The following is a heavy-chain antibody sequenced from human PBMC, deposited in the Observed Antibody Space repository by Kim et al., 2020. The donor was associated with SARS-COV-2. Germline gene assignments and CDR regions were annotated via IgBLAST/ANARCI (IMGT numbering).Heavy chain of an antibody. Sequence: GGSLRLSCEASGFTFYKYVMHWVRQTPGKGLEWVSGISGNSGTIDYADSVKGRFIVSRVNGKHSVYLQMDSLRIEDTGLYYCAKDGSAGDAAARGYDSSG. D-gene: IGHD6-25*01. V-gene: IGHV3-43*02. CDR1: GFTFYKYV. CDR2: ISGNSGTI. CDR3: AKDGSAGDAAARGYDS. J-gene: IGHJ5*01.